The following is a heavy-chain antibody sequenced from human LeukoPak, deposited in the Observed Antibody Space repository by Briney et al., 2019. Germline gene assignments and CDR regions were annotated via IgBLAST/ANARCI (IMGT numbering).Heavy chain of an antibody. Sequence: PGGSLRLSCAASGFTLRNYWMHWVRQAPGKGLVWVSHINGDGSSLSYADSVKGRFTISRDNAKNTLYLQLSNLRVEDTAVYYCARDKGYSQDYWGQGTLVTVSS. CDR1: GFTLRNYW. V-gene: IGHV3-74*01. CDR3: ARDKGYSQDY. D-gene: IGHD5-18*01. CDR2: INGDGSSL. J-gene: IGHJ4*02.